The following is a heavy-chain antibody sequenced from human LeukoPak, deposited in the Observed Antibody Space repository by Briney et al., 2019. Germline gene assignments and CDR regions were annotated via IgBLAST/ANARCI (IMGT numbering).Heavy chain of an antibody. CDR3: ARLRCSSTSCFFDY. Sequence: GGSLRLSCEASGFTFRSYWMSWVRQAPGKGLEWVANIKQDESEKNYVDSVKGRFTISRDNAKNSLYLQMNSLRAEDTAVYYCARLRCSSTSCFFDYWGQGTLVTVSS. V-gene: IGHV3-7*01. CDR1: GFTFRSYW. CDR2: IKQDESEK. J-gene: IGHJ4*02. D-gene: IGHD2-2*01.